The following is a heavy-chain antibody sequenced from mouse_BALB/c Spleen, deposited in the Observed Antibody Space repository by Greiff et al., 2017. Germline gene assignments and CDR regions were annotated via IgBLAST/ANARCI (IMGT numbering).Heavy chain of an antibody. Sequence: EVQLQESGPDLVKPSQSLSLTCTVTGYSITSGYSWPWIRQFPGNKLEWMGYIHYSGSTNYNPSLKSRISITRDTSKNQFFLQLNSVTTEDTATYYCARRDGYYPWFAYWGQGTLVTVSA. CDR1: GYSITSGYS. J-gene: IGHJ3*01. D-gene: IGHD2-3*01. CDR2: IHYSGST. V-gene: IGHV3-1*02. CDR3: ARRDGYYPWFAY.